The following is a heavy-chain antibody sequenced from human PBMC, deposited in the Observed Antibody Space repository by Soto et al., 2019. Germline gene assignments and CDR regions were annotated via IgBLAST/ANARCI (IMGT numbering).Heavy chain of an antibody. Sequence: GGSLRLSCAASGFTFSSYDMHWVRQATGKGLEWVSAISTAGDTYYPGSVKGRFTISRENAKNSLYLQMNSLRAGDTAVYYCARGCTSCAGGVAFDIWGQGTMVTVSS. CDR3: ARGCTSCAGGVAFDI. J-gene: IGHJ3*02. D-gene: IGHD2-2*01. CDR2: ISTAGDT. V-gene: IGHV3-13*01. CDR1: GFTFSSYD.